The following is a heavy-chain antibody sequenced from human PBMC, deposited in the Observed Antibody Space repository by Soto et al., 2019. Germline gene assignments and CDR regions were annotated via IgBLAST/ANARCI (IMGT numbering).Heavy chain of an antibody. CDR2: ISPHNDRT. Sequence: ASVKVSCKASGYNFTSYGISWVRQAPGQGLEWMGWISPHNDRTKYARRFQDRVTMTTETPTSTVYMELGSLRSDDTAVYYCARYLHYTSGRYFDHDAFDIWGQGTVVTVSS. CDR1: GYNFTSYG. V-gene: IGHV1-18*01. CDR3: ARYLHYTSGRYFDHDAFDI. D-gene: IGHD6-19*01. J-gene: IGHJ3*02.